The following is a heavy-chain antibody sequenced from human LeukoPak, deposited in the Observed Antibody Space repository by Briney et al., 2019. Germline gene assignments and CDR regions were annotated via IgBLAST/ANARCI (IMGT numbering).Heavy chain of an antibody. V-gene: IGHV3-7*01. CDR2: IKQDGSEK. D-gene: IGHD7-27*01. Sequence: GGSLRLSCAASGFTFSSYWMSWVRQAPGKGLEWVANIKQDGSEKYYVDSVKGRFTISRDNAKNSLYLQMNSLRAEDTSVYYCARDRNWGSGYFDYWGQGTLVTVSS. J-gene: IGHJ4*02. CDR1: GFTFSSYW. CDR3: ARDRNWGSGYFDY.